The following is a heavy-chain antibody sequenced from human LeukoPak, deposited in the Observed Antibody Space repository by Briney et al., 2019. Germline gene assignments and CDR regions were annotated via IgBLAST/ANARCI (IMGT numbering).Heavy chain of an antibody. V-gene: IGHV4-39*07. J-gene: IGHJ6*02. Sequence: PSETLSLTCTVSGGSISSSSYYWGWIRQPPGKGLEWIGSIYYSGSTYYNPSLKSRVTISVDTSKNQFSLKLSSVTAADTAVYYCARGLRLYYYYGMDVWGQGTTVTVSS. CDR2: IYYSGST. CDR3: ARGLRLYYYYGMDV. CDR1: GGSISSSSYY. D-gene: IGHD3-16*01.